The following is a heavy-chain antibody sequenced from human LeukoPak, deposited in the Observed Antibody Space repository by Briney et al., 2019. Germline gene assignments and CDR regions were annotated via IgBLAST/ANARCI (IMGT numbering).Heavy chain of an antibody. CDR1: GFTFSSYG. CDR2: IGYDGSNK. D-gene: IGHD3-10*01. CDR3: AKDWEGWFGELLSGRSLDY. Sequence: GGSLRLSCAASGFTFSSYGMHWVRQAPGKGLEWVAFIGYDGSNKYYADSVKGRFTISRDNSKNTLYLQMNSLRAEDTAVYYCAKDWEGWFGELLSGRSLDYWGQGTLVTVSS. J-gene: IGHJ4*02. V-gene: IGHV3-30*02.